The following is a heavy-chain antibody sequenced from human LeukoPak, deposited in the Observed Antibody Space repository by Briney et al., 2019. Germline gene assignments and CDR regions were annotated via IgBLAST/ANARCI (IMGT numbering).Heavy chain of an antibody. V-gene: IGHV1-46*01. J-gene: IGHJ5*02. CDR3: ARDQESITIFGVVTPALLRWFDP. CDR2: INPSGGST. CDR1: GYTFTSYY. D-gene: IGHD3-3*01. Sequence: ASVKVSCKASGYTFTSYYMHWVRQAPGQGLEWMGIINPSGGSTSYAQKFQGRVTMTRDTSTSTVYMELSSLRSEDTAVYYCARDQESITIFGVVTPALLRWFDPWGQGTLVTVSS.